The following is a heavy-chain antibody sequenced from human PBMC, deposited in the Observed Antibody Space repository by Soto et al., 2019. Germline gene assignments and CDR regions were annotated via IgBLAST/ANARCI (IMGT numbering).Heavy chain of an antibody. CDR3: ARHNKVPWIQLWNYFDY. Sequence: SETLSLTCTVSGGSISSSSYYWGRIRQPPGKGLEWIGSIYYSGSTYYNPSLKSRVTISVDTSKNQFSLKLSSVTAADTAVYYCARHNKVPWIQLWNYFDYWGQGTLVTVSS. V-gene: IGHV4-39*01. D-gene: IGHD5-18*01. CDR1: GGSISSSSYY. J-gene: IGHJ4*02. CDR2: IYYSGST.